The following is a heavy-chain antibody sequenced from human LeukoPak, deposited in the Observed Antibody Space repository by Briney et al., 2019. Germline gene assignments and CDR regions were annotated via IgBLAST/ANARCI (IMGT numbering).Heavy chain of an antibody. J-gene: IGHJ4*02. D-gene: IGHD3-10*01. V-gene: IGHV3-23*01. CDR1: GFTFTTYG. Sequence: QAGGSLRLSCSASGFTFTTYGMNWVRQAPGKGLEWVSGISPRGDITYYADSVKGRFTISRDNSKNTLYLEVISLTAEDTAVYYCAKDDAWLQFGEWSQGTLVTVSS. CDR3: AKDDAWLQFGE. CDR2: ISPRGDIT.